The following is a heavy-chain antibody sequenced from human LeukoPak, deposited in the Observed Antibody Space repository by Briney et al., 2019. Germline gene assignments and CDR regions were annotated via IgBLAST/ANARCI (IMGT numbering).Heavy chain of an antibody. CDR2: IYYSGST. CDR3: ATYVDTAMVFDY. V-gene: IGHV4-59*01. J-gene: IGHJ4*02. CDR1: GGSISSYY. Sequence: PSETLSLTCTVSGGSISSYYWSWIRQPPGKGLEWIGYIYYSGSTNYNPSLESRVTISVDTPKNQFSLKLSSVTAADTAVYYCATYVDTAMVFDYWGQGTLVTVSS. D-gene: IGHD5-18*01.